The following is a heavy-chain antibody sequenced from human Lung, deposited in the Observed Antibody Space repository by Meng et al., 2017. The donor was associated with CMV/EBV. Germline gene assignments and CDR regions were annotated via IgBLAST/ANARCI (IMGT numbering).Heavy chain of an antibody. J-gene: IGHJ4*02. CDR3: ARHTDDGNAWPDVFDQ. Sequence: QLHLQESGPGLVKPSETLSLTCTVSGGSITTTNYYWAWIRQPPGRGLEWIGTISYTGRTYYNPSLESRATISVDTSKNQFSVKLSFVTASDTAVYYCARHTDDGNAWPDVFDQWGQGTLVTVSS. V-gene: IGHV4-39*01. D-gene: IGHD3-16*01. CDR2: ISYTGRT. CDR1: GGSITTTNYY.